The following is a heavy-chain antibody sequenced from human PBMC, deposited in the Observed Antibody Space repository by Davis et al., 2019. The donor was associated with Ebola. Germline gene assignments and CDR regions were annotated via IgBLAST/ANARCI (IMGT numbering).Heavy chain of an antibody. D-gene: IGHD1-1*01. CDR1: GLPFSSYG. CDR3: AKVTGSFDY. CDR2: ISYDGSNK. V-gene: IGHV3-30*18. Sequence: GESLKIPCAASGLPFSSYGMHWVRQAPGKGLEWVAVISYDGSNKYYADSVKGRFTISRDNSKNTLYLQMNSLRAEDTAVYYCAKVTGSFDYWGQGTLVTVSS. J-gene: IGHJ4*02.